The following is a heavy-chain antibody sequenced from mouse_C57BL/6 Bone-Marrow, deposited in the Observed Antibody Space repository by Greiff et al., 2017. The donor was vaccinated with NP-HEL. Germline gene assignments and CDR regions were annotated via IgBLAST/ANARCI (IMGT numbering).Heavy chain of an antibody. J-gene: IGHJ2*01. D-gene: IGHD4-1*02. Sequence: VQLQQSGPVLVKPGASVKMSCKASGYTFTDYYMNWVKQSHGKSLEWIGVINPYNGGTSYNQKFKGKATLTVDKSSSTAYMELNSLTSEDSAVYYCARQLGYFDYWGQGTTLTVSS. CDR3: ARQLGYFDY. V-gene: IGHV1-19*01. CDR2: INPYNGGT. CDR1: GYTFTDYY.